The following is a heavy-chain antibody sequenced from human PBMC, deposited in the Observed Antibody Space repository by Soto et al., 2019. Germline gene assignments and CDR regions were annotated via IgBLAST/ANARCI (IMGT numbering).Heavy chain of an antibody. J-gene: IGHJ4*02. Sequence: PSETLSLTCTVSGYSIRNHNWCGCFRQPPGKGLEWIGYIFYSGYAEYNPSLRSRVTMSVDTPKSHFSLKLSSVTAVDTAVYYCARNYNGSYGYFDSWGQGTLVTVSS. D-gene: IGHD1-26*01. CDR1: GYSIRNHNW. V-gene: IGHV4-28*01. CDR3: ARNYNGSYGYFDS. CDR2: IFYSGYA.